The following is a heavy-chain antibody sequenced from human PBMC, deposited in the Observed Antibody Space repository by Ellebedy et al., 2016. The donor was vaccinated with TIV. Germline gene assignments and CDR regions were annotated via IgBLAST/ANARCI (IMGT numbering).Heavy chain of an antibody. V-gene: IGHV1-8*01. Sequence: ASVKVSXXASGYTFTSHEINWVRQATGQGLEWMGRMNPNSGNTGHAQKFQGRVTLTRDTSKSTAYMELSSLTSEDTAVYYCARGLLDGDYGFDFQHWGQGTLVTVSS. CDR3: ARGLLDGDYGFDFQH. CDR1: GYTFTSHE. D-gene: IGHD4-17*01. J-gene: IGHJ1*01. CDR2: MNPNSGNT.